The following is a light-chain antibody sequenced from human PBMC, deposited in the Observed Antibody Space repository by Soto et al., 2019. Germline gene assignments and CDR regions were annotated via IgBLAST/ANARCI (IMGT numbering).Light chain of an antibody. CDR3: QQRTNWPRT. CDR1: QSISSY. Sequence: EIVLTQSPATLSLSPGDRATLSCRASQSISSYLAWYQHKPGQTPRLLIYDVSNRATGIPARFSGSGSGTDFTLTISSLEPEDFAVYYCQQRTNWPRTFGQGTKVDIK. V-gene: IGKV3-11*01. CDR2: DVS. J-gene: IGKJ1*01.